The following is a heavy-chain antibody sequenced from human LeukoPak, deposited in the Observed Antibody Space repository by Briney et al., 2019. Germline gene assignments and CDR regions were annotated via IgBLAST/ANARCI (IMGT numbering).Heavy chain of an antibody. CDR3: ARDLRKNPTGQDIVVVPASRPQGYYYYMDV. D-gene: IGHD2-2*01. CDR1: GGSISGYS. CDR2: IYYSGST. J-gene: IGHJ6*03. Sequence: KPSETLSLTCTVSGGSISGYSWNWIRQPPGKGLEWIGYIYYSGSTNYNPSLKSRVTISVDTSKNQFSLKLSSVTAADTAVYYCARDLRKNPTGQDIVVVPASRPQGYYYYMDVWGKGTTVTVSS. V-gene: IGHV4-59*01.